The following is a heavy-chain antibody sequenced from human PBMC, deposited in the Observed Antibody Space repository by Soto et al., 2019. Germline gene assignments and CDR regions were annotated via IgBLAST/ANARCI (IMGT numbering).Heavy chain of an antibody. CDR3: ARVAYCTNGVCYRSWYYYGMDV. V-gene: IGHV1-3*01. J-gene: IGHJ6*02. CDR1: GYTFTSYA. Sequence: APVKVSCKSSGYTFTSYAMHGARHAPGQRLEWMGWINARNGNTKYSQKFQGRVTITRDTSASTAYMELSSLRSEDTAVYYCARVAYCTNGVCYRSWYYYGMDVWGQGTTVTVSS. D-gene: IGHD2-8*01. CDR2: INARNGNT.